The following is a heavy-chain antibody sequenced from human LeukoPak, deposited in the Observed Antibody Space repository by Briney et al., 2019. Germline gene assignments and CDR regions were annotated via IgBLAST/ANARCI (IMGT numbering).Heavy chain of an antibody. D-gene: IGHD5-12*01. CDR1: GFTSGDYA. CDR2: IRSKAYGGTT. J-gene: IGHJ4*02. CDR3: TRLQGGYGSFDY. Sequence: GGSLRLSCTASGFTSGDYAMSWVRQAPGKGLEWVGFIRSKAYGGTTEYAASVKGRFTISRDDSKSIAYLQMNSLKTEDTAVYYCTRLQGGYGSFDYWGQGTLVTVSS. V-gene: IGHV3-49*04.